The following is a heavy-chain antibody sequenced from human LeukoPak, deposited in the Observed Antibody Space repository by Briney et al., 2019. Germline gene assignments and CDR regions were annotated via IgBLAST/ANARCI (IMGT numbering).Heavy chain of an antibody. V-gene: IGHV3-7*01. CDR3: AKVAKYYYGSETYYFFEH. CDR1: GFTFTTYW. J-gene: IGHJ4*02. CDR2: IKQDGTEK. Sequence: GESLRLSCAASGFTFTTYWMSWVRQAPGKGLEWVANIKQDGTEKYYVDSVKGRFAISRDNAKNSLYLQMNSLRVEDTAVYYCAKVAKYYYGSETYYFFEHWGQGTPVTASS. D-gene: IGHD3-10*01.